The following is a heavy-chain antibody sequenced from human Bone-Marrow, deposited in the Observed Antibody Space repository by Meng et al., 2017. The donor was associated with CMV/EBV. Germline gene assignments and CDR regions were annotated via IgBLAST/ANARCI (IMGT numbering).Heavy chain of an antibody. J-gene: IGHJ5*01. D-gene: IGHD5-18*01. CDR2: INPNSGGT. CDR3: ARGTAMINNWFDS. CDR1: GYTFTGYY. V-gene: IGHV1-2*02. Sequence: ASVKVSCKASGYTFTGYYMHWVRQAPGQGLEWMGWINPNSGGTNYAQKFQGRVTMTRDTSISTAYMELSSLRSEDTAVYYCARGTAMINNWFDSWGQGTLVTVSS.